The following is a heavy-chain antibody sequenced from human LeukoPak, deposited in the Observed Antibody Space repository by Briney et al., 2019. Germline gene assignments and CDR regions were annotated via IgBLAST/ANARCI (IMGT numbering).Heavy chain of an antibody. D-gene: IGHD1-26*01. Sequence: PGGSLRLSCAASGFTFSDYWMHWVRQAPGKGLVWVSRINTDGSFTRYADSVQGRFTISRDTAKNTLFLQMNSLRAEDTAVYYCAREAKVGGALQYRGPVILVTVSS. CDR1: GFTFSDYW. J-gene: IGHJ4*02. CDR2: INTDGSFT. V-gene: IGHV3-74*01. CDR3: AREAKVGGALQY.